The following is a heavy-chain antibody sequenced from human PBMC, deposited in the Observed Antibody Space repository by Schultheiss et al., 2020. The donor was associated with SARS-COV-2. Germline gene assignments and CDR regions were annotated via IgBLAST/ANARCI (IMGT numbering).Heavy chain of an antibody. J-gene: IGHJ4*02. CDR3: ARAPHGGWYVFDY. Sequence: ASVKVSCKASGYTFTSYDINWVRQATGQGLEWMGWMNPNSGNTGYAQKFQGRVTMTTDTSTSTAYMELRSLRSDDTAVYYCARAPHGGWYVFDYWGQGTLVTVSS. V-gene: IGHV1-8*01. CDR2: MNPNSGNT. CDR1: GYTFTSYD. D-gene: IGHD6-19*01.